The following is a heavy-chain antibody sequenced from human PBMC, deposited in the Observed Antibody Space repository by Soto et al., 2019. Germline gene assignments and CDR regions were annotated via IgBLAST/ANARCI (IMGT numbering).Heavy chain of an antibody. V-gene: IGHV3-64*02. D-gene: IGHD6-13*01. Sequence: GGSLRLSCAASGFTFSSYAMHWVRQAPGKGLEYVSAISSNGGSTYYADSVKGRFTISRDNSKNTLYLQMGSLRVEDMAVYYCARSLAAAGRHYGMDVWGQGTTVTVSS. J-gene: IGHJ6*02. CDR1: GFTFSSYA. CDR2: ISSNGGST. CDR3: ARSLAAAGRHYGMDV.